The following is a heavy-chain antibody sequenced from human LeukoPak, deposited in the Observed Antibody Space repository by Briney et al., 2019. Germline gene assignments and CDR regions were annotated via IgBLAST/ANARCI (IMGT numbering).Heavy chain of an antibody. J-gene: IGHJ6*03. CDR2: IYYSGST. Sequence: SETLSLTCTVSGDSISSSSSYWGWIRQPPGKGLEWIGSIYYSGSTYYNTSLKSRVTISVDTSKNQFSLKLSSVTAADTAVYYCARTTEAHSWRTRYYDYYMDVWGKGTTVSVSS. D-gene: IGHD6-13*01. V-gene: IGHV4-39*07. CDR3: ARTTEAHSWRTRYYDYYMDV. CDR1: GDSISSSSSY.